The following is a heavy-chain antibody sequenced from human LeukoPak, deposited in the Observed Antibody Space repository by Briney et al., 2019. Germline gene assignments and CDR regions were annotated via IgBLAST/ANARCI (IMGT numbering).Heavy chain of an antibody. J-gene: IGHJ4*02. CDR2: IIPIFGTA. CDR3: ASARRGYSYGYSDY. V-gene: IGHV1-69*06. CDR1: GGTFSSYA. Sequence: GSSMKVSCKASGGTFSSYAISWVRQAPGQGLEWMGGIIPIFGTANYAQKFQGRVTITADKSTSTAYMELSSLRSEDTAVYYCASARRGYSYGYSDYWGQGTLVTVSS. D-gene: IGHD5-18*01.